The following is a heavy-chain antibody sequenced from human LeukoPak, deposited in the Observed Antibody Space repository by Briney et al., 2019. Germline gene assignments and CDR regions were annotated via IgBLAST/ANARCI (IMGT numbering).Heavy chain of an antibody. CDR1: GFTVSSNY. V-gene: IGHV3-53*01. CDR2: IYSDGRT. CDR3: ASLGAAGTDY. J-gene: IGHJ4*02. D-gene: IGHD6-13*01. Sequence: GGSLRLSCAVSGFTVSSNYMSGVRQAPGKGLEWVSVIYSDGRTYYADSVKGRFTISRDNSKNTLYLQMNNLRAEDTALYYCASLGAAGTDYWGQGTLVTVSS.